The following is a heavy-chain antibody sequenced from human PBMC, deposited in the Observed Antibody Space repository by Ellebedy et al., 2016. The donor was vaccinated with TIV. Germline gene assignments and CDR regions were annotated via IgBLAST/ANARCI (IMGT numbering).Heavy chain of an antibody. CDR3: ATTPVGSGTYYDFDY. CDR2: ISSSSSYI. J-gene: IGHJ4*02. Sequence: GESLKISCAASGFTFSGYSMNWVRQAPGKGLEWVSSISSSSSYIYYADSVKGRFTISRDNARNTLYLQMNSLRAEDTAVYYCATTPVGSGTYYDFDYWGQGTLVTVSS. CDR1: GFTFSGYS. V-gene: IGHV3-21*01. D-gene: IGHD1-26*01.